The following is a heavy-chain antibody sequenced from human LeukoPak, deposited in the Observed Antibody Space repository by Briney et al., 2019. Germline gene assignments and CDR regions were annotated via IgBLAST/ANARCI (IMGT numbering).Heavy chain of an antibody. CDR2: MNPNSGNT. D-gene: IGHD3-10*01. CDR1: GYTFTCYD. Sequence: ASVKVSCKASGYTFTCYDINWVRQATGQGLEWMGWMNPNSGNTGYAQKFQGRVTMTTTTSISTAYMELSNLRSEDTALYYCARGLRGSTNPGLLDYWGQGTLVTVSS. J-gene: IGHJ4*02. CDR3: ARGLRGSTNPGLLDY. V-gene: IGHV1-8*01.